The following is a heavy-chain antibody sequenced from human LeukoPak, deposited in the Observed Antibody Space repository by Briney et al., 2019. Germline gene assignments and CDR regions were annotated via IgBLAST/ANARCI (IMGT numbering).Heavy chain of an antibody. D-gene: IGHD3-3*01. CDR1: GYTFTSYD. Sequence: ASVKVSCKASGYTFTSYDINWVRQAIGQGLEWMGWMNPNSGNTGYAQKFQGRVTMTRNTSISTAYMELSSLRSEDTAVYYCARYDFWSGYHLPGDYYYYGMDVWGQGTTVAVSS. J-gene: IGHJ6*02. CDR2: MNPNSGNT. V-gene: IGHV1-8*01. CDR3: ARYDFWSGYHLPGDYYYYGMDV.